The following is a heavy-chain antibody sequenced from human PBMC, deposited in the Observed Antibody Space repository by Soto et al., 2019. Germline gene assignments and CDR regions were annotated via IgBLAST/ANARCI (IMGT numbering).Heavy chain of an antibody. CDR2: ISSSSSYI. CDR1: GFTFSSYS. V-gene: IGHV3-21*01. J-gene: IGHJ4*02. Sequence: EVQLVESGGGLVKPGGSLRLSCAASGFTFSSYSINWVRQAPGKGLEWVSSISSSSSYIYYADSVKGRFTISRDNAKNSLYLQMNSLRAEDTAVYYCARGGIAVAGPFDYWGQGTLVTVSS. D-gene: IGHD6-13*01. CDR3: ARGGIAVAGPFDY.